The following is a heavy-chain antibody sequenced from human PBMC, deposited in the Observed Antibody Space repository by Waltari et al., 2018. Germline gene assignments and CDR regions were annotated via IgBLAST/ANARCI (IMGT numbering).Heavy chain of an antibody. D-gene: IGHD1-1*01. CDR1: ADSSSKTNNY. CDR2: VSYGGRL. V-gene: IGHV4-39*01. CDR3: ARGGNGLEDCYSYAMDV. J-gene: IGHJ6*02. Sequence: QLQLQASGPGLAKPSETLSLTCIVPADSSSKTNNYWGWIRQPPGKGLEWIGSVSYGGRLSDKASLKTRATISVDTAKNQISPKLSSVTASDTGVYYCARGGNGLEDCYSYAMDVWGHGTTVTVSS.